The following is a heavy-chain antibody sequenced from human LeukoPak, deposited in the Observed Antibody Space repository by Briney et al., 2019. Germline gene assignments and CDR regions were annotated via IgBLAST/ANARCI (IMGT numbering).Heavy chain of an antibody. CDR3: ARVSYDILTPDY. J-gene: IGHJ4*02. D-gene: IGHD3-9*01. Sequence: SETLSLTCTVSGGSISSSSYYWGWIRQPPGKGLEWIGSIYYSGSTYYNPSLKSRVTISIDTSKNQFSLKLSSVTAADTAVYYCARVSYDILTPDYWGQGTLVTVSS. V-gene: IGHV4-39*07. CDR2: IYYSGST. CDR1: GGSISSSSYY.